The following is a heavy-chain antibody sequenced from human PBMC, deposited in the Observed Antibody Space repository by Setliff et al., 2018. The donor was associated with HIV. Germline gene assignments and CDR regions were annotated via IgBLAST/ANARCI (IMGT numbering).Heavy chain of an antibody. J-gene: IGHJ4*02. CDR2: IKTDGGTT. CDR3: ARGRCSDAACFFDY. Sequence: GGSLRLSCAASGFTFDDYAMHWVRQAPGKGLEWLSYIKTDGGTTYDADSVEGRFTISRDNAKNSLYLQMDNLTVDDTAVYFCARGRCSDAACFFDYWGQGTLVTVSS. D-gene: IGHD3-16*01. CDR1: GFTFDDYA. V-gene: IGHV3-48*01.